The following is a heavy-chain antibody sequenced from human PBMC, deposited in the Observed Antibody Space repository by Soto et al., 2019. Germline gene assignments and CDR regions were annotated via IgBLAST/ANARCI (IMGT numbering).Heavy chain of an antibody. CDR2: ISSSGSTI. J-gene: IGHJ4*02. Sequence: GGSLRLSCAASGFTFSDYYMSWIRQAPGKGLEWVSYISSSGSTIYYADSVKGRFTISRDNAKNSLYLQMNSLRAEDTAVYYCARRSLATVTRRFDYWGQGTLVTVSS. CDR3: ARRSLATVTRRFDY. D-gene: IGHD4-17*01. CDR1: GFTFSDYY. V-gene: IGHV3-11*01.